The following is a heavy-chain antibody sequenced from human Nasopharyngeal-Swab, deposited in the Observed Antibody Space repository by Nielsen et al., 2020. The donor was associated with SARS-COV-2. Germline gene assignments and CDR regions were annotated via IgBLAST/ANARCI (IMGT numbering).Heavy chain of an antibody. CDR1: GYSISSGYS. CDR2: IYHSGST. V-gene: IGHV4-38-2*01. CDR3: ARHAGYCSSTSCYSSRGNDAFDI. J-gene: IGHJ3*02. Sequence: SETLSLTCAVSGYSISSGYSWGWIRQPPGKGLEWIGSIYHSGSTYYNPSLKSRVTISVDTSKNQFSLKLSSVTAADTAVYYCARHAGYCSSTSCYSSRGNDAFDIWGQGTMVTVSS. D-gene: IGHD2-2*03.